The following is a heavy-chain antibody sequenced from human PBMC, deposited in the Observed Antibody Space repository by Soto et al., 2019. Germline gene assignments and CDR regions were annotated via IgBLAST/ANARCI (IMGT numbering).Heavy chain of an antibody. J-gene: IGHJ3*01. D-gene: IGHD3-10*01. V-gene: IGHV1-69*01. Sequence: QVLLVQSGTEVKKPGSSVKVSCQASGGTSSDYALTWVRQAPGQGLEWRGGIIPIFGTANYAQRFQGRVSITADESSSPAYMELSSLKSEDTAVYYCAGSFKYGSGTFDALDVWGHGTMVMVSS. CDR1: GGTSSDYA. CDR2: IIPIFGTA. CDR3: AGSFKYGSGTFDALDV.